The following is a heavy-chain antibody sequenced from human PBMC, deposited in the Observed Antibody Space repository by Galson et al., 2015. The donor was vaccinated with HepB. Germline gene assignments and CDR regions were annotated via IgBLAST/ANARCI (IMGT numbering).Heavy chain of an antibody. CDR1: GFHFSSYG. D-gene: IGHD2-21*02. V-gene: IGHV3-33*08. CDR3: ARHPLVVDTAHDALEF. CDR2: IWHDGSEK. Sequence: SLRLSCATSGFHFSSYGMHWVRQAPGKGLEWVSLIWHDGSEKYYTESVKGRFTISRDNSREMVYLQMNNLRVDDTAIYYCARHPLVVDTAHDALEFWGRGTVVTVSS. J-gene: IGHJ3*01.